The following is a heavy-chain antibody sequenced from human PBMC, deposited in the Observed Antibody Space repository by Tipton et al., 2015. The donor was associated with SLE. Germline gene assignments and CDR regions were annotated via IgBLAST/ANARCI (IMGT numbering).Heavy chain of an antibody. V-gene: IGHV4-34*01. J-gene: IGHJ4*02. CDR1: GGSFSGYY. Sequence: TLSLTCAVYGGSFSGYYWSWIRQPPGKGLEWIGEINHSGRSNYNPSLKSRVTISVDTSKNQFSLKLSSVTAADTAVYYCARGAYYYDSSGYPSDYWGQGTLVTVSS. D-gene: IGHD3-22*01. CDR2: INHSGRS. CDR3: ARGAYYYDSSGYPSDY.